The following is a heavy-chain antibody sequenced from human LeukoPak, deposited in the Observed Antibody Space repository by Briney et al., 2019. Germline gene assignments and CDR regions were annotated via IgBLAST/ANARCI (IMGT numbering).Heavy chain of an antibody. V-gene: IGHV4-4*07. J-gene: IGHJ4*02. CDR1: GASTTTHF. CDR3: AREGGDSGSFLPFDY. D-gene: IGHD3-10*01. Sequence: KPSHTLSLTCTVSGASTTTHFWSWIRQPAGKGLESIGRIDFSGSSNYNPSLKRRVTMSVDTSNNQLSLKLTSVSAADTAVYYCAREGGDSGSFLPFDYWGQGTLVTVSS. CDR2: IDFSGSS.